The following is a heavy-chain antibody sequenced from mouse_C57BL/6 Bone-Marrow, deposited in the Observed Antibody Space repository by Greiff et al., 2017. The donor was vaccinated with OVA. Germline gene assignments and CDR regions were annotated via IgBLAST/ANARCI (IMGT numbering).Heavy chain of an antibody. V-gene: IGHV1-42*01. J-gene: IGHJ2*01. Sequence: EVKLQESGPELVKPGASVKISCKASGYSFTGYYMNWVKQSPEKSLEWIGEINPSTGGTTYNQKFKAKATLTVDKSSSTAYMQLKSLTSEDSAVYYCAGNWLDWGQGTTLTVSS. CDR2: INPSTGGT. CDR3: AGNWLD. D-gene: IGHD2-1*01. CDR1: GYSFTGYY.